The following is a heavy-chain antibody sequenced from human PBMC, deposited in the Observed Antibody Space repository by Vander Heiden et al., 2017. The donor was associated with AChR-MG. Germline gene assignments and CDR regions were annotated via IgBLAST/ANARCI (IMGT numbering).Heavy chain of an antibody. CDR1: GYTFPGYY. D-gene: IGHD3-22*01. CDR3: ARDLYDSSGYYYDPTIDY. CDR2: INPNSAAT. Sequence: QVHLVQSGAAVKKPGASVQVSCKASGYTFPGYYMHGVRQAPGQGLEWIGWINPNSAATNYAQKFQGRVTMTRDTSISTAYMELSRLRSDDTAVYYCARDLYDSSGYYYDPTIDYWGQGTLVTVSS. J-gene: IGHJ4*02. V-gene: IGHV1-2*02.